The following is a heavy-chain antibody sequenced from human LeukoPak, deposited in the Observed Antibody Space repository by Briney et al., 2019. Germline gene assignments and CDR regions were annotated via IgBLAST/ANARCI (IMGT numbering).Heavy chain of an antibody. CDR1: GYTFTGYY. Sequence: ASVKVSCKASGYTFTGYYMHWVRQAPGQGLEWMGWINPNSGGTNYAQKFQGRVTMTRDTSISTAYMELSRLRSDDTAVYYCARDRCSGGSCYGHDAFDIWGQGTTVTVSS. V-gene: IGHV1-2*02. J-gene: IGHJ3*02. CDR2: INPNSGGT. CDR3: ARDRCSGGSCYGHDAFDI. D-gene: IGHD2-15*01.